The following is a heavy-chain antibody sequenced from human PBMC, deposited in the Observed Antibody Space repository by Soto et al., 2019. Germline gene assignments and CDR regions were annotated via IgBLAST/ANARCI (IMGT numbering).Heavy chain of an antibody. CDR2: IYYSGST. J-gene: IGHJ4*01. D-gene: IGHD3-10*01. CDR1: GGAVGSSSYY. Sequence: SEPLSLRFTVSGGAVGSSSYYWGWIRQPPGKGLEWIGSIYYSGSTYDNPSLKGRVTMSVDTSKNQISLKLSSLTAADTAVYYCARQPRWTRTDGLGSDALFHAWGKGDLVTVSS. V-gene: IGHV4-39*01. CDR3: ARQPRWTRTDGLGSDALFHA.